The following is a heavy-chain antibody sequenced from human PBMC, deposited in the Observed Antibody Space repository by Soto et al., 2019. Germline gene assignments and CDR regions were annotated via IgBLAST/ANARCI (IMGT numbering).Heavy chain of an antibody. J-gene: IGHJ4*02. CDR1: GFNVNIDY. V-gene: IGHV3-53*01. CDR2: IYSGETT. D-gene: IGHD2-21*02. Sequence: GGSMRLSCVASGFNVNIDYMNWVRQTPGKGLEWVASIYSGETTYYADSVRGRFTISSDKSKNTLYFQLSSLRIEDTAVYYCTRDGRGLGRLSLFEYWGQGVLVTVSS. CDR3: TRDGRGLGRLSLFEY.